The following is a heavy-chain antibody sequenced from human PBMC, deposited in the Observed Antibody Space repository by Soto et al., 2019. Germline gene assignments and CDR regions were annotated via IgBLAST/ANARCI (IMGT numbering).Heavy chain of an antibody. CDR1: GFTIRNYF. J-gene: IGHJ6*02. CDR2: ISYDGSNK. V-gene: IGHV3-30-3*01. D-gene: IGHD2-21*01. Sequence: QVQVVESGGGVVQPGWSLRLSCAASGFTIRNYFMHWVRQAPGKGLEWVAVISYDGSNKYYADSVKGRFTISRDNSNNTLSRQMNSLRAEDTALYSCARGDPYYGMDVWGQGTTVTVSS. CDR3: ARGDPYYGMDV.